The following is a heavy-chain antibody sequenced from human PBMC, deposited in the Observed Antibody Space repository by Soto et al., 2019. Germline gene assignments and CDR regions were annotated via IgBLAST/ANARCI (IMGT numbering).Heavy chain of an antibody. D-gene: IGHD3-22*01. CDR1: GYTFTSYG. Sequence: ASVKVSCKASGYTFTSYGISWVRQAPGQGLEWMGWISAYNGNTNYAQKLQGRVTMTTDTSTSTAYMELRSLRSDDTAVYYCARERDYYDSSGSLDYWGQGTLVTVSS. V-gene: IGHV1-18*01. J-gene: IGHJ4*02. CDR2: ISAYNGNT. CDR3: ARERDYYDSSGSLDY.